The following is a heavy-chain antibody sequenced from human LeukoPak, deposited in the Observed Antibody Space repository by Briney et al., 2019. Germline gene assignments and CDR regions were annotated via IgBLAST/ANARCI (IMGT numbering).Heavy chain of an antibody. J-gene: IGHJ6*02. CDR3: ARGQYRPYYGARIYYPLNYYYYYGMDV. CDR2: INHSGST. Sequence: SETLSLTCAVYGGSFSGYYWSWIRQPPGKGLEWIGEINHSGSTNYNPSLKSRVTISVDTSKNQFSLKLSSVTAADAAVYYCARGQYRPYYGARIYYPLNYYYYYGMDVWGQGTTVSVSS. V-gene: IGHV4-34*01. D-gene: IGHD3-10*01. CDR1: GGSFSGYY.